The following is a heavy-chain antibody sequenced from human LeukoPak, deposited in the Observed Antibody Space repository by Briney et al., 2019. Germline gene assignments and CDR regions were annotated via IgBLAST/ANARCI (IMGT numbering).Heavy chain of an antibody. CDR3: ANRIAVAGTVY. CDR1: GFTFSSYA. CDR2: ISGSGGST. D-gene: IGHD6-19*01. J-gene: IGHJ4*02. V-gene: IGHV3-23*01. Sequence: GGSLRLSCAASGFTFSSYAMGWVRQAPGKGLEWVSAISGSGGSTYYADSVKGRFTISRDNSKNTLYLQMNSLRAEDTAVYYCANRIAVAGTVYWGQGTLVTVSS.